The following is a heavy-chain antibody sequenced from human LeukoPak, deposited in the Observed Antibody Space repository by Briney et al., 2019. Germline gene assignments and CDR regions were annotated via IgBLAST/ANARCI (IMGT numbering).Heavy chain of an antibody. J-gene: IGHJ4*02. D-gene: IGHD3-16*02. CDR2: IYYSGST. CDR3: ARGGSYRIAAARRTFDY. CDR1: GGSISSSSYY. Sequence: SETLSLTCTVSGGSISSSSYYWGWIRQPPGKGLEWIGSIYYSGSTYYNPSLKSRVTISVDTSKNQFSLKLSSVTAADTAVYYCARGGSYRIAAARRTFDYWGQGTLVTVSS. V-gene: IGHV4-39*07.